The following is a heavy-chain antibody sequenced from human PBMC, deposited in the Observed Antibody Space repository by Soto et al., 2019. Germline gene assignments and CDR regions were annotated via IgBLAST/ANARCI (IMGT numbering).Heavy chain of an antibody. D-gene: IGHD2-15*01. V-gene: IGHV4-31*02. Sequence: SQALSVTWTGSGASMSTGCYYLNWFLQHPYKGLYWLAHTHHSGSTYYNPTLESRVIISVDTSNNQFSLKLRSVTAAATAVYYCARFRGSPYHPDYFAYWGQRTL. J-gene: IGHJ4*02. CDR3: ARFRGSPYHPDYFAY. CDR1: GASMSTGCYY. CDR2: THHSGST.